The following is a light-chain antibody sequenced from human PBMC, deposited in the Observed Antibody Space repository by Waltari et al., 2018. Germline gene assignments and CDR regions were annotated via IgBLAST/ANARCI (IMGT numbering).Light chain of an antibody. V-gene: IGLV2-23*01. J-gene: IGLJ3*02. CDR2: EGS. CDR3: CSYAGSNSWV. CDR1: CSDVGSYSL. Sequence: QSALTQPASVSGFPGQSITISCSGTCSDVGSYSLVSWYQKQPGKAPKLIIYEGSERPSGVSRRFSGAKSGDTASLTISGLQPEDEADYYCCSYAGSNSWVFGGGTKLTVL.